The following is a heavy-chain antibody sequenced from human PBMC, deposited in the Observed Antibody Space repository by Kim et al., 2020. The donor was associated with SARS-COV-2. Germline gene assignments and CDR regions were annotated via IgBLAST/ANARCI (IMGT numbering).Heavy chain of an antibody. CDR2: IWYDGSNK. J-gene: IGHJ6*02. CDR1: GFTFSSYG. CDR3: ARDSFAVGATSGYYYYYYGMDV. Sequence: GGSLRLSCAASGFTFSSYGMHWVRQAPGKGLEWVAVIWYDGSNKYYADSVKGRFTISRDNSKNTLYLQMNSLRAEDMAVYYCARDSFAVGATSGYYYYYYGMDVWGQGTTVTVSS. V-gene: IGHV3-33*01. D-gene: IGHD1-26*01.